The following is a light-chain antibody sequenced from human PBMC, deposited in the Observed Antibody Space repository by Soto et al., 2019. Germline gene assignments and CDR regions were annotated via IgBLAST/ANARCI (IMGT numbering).Light chain of an antibody. CDR2: DAS. CDR1: QSISRW. J-gene: IGKJ4*02. CDR3: QQYHSYSLLT. V-gene: IGKV1-5*01. Sequence: DIQMTQSPSTLSASVGDRVTITCRASQSISRWLAWYQQKPGKAPKVLIYDASTLESGVPSRFSGSGSGTEFDLTMYCLAPDHFGILFWQQYHSYSLLTVGVGTK.